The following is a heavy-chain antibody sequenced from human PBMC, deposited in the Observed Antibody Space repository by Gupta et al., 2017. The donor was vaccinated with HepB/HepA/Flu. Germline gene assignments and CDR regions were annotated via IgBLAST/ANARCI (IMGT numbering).Heavy chain of an antibody. J-gene: IGHJ4*02. D-gene: IGHD4-17*01. CDR1: GFAFNDDA. CDR3: ARDWTVTTGKLDY. Sequence: QVQLVESGGGVVQPGRSLRLSCAASGFAFNDDALHWVRQAPGKGLEWVAAISYDATNKYYADSVKGRFTISRDNNKKTLYLQMNSLRADDTAMYYCARDWTVTTGKLDYWGLGALVTVSS. V-gene: IGHV3-30-3*01. CDR2: ISYDATNK.